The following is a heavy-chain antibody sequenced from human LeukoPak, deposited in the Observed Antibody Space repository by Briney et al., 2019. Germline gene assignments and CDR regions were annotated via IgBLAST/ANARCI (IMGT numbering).Heavy chain of an antibody. CDR3: ARGEEFGEFFDY. V-gene: IGHV1-8*01. D-gene: IGHD3-10*01. Sequence: ASVKVSRKASGYTFTSYEINWVRQAPGHRLEWMGWMNPNSGNTGYAQKFQRRVTMTRNTSISTAYMELSSLRSEDTAVYYCARGEEFGEFFDYWGQGTLVTVSS. J-gene: IGHJ4*02. CDR1: GYTFTSYE. CDR2: MNPNSGNT.